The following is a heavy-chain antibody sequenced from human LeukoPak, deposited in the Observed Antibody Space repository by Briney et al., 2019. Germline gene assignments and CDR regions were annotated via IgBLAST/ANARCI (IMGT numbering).Heavy chain of an antibody. CDR1: GYMFTSYD. V-gene: IGHV1-8*01. Sequence: PQPSVNVSCTASGYMFTSYDINSVRQAPGQGLEWMGWMNTDSGKKAPAQTSQGRITMTRNTTIGTAYMELSSLGPEDTAVYYCAKYKGGDYIDSGKRYYLDHWGQGTPVTVSS. D-gene: IGHD3-10*01. CDR2: MNTDSGKK. CDR3: AKYKGGDYIDSGKRYYLDH. J-gene: IGHJ4*02.